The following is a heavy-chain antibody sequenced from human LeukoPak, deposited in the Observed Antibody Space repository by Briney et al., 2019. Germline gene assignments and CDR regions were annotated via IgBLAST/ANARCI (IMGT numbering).Heavy chain of an antibody. Sequence: ASVKVSCKAPGGTFISYAISWVRQAPGQGLEWMGGIIPIFGTANYAQKFQGRVTITADESTSTAYMELSSLRSEDTAVYYCARASRYYDSSGYYSKSIDYWGQGTLVTVSS. CDR2: IIPIFGTA. CDR3: ARASRYYDSSGYYSKSIDY. V-gene: IGHV1-69*13. CDR1: GGTFISYA. J-gene: IGHJ4*02. D-gene: IGHD3-22*01.